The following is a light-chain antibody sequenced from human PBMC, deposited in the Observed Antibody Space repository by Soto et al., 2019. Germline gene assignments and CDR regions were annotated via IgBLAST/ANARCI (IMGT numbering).Light chain of an antibody. CDR1: QSVSSN. V-gene: IGKV3-15*01. CDR3: QQYNNWPT. CDR2: SAS. Sequence: EIVMTQSPATLSVSPGERATLSCRASQSVSSNLAWYQQKPGQAPRLLIYSASTRAAAIPARFSASGSGTEFTLTISSLQSEDFAVYYCQQYNNWPTSGQGTKVEIK. J-gene: IGKJ1*01.